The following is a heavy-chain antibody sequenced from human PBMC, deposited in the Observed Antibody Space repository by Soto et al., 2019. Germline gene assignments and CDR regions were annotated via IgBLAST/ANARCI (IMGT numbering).Heavy chain of an antibody. CDR1: GFTFSSYD. V-gene: IGHV3-13*05. CDR2: IGTAGDP. CDR3: ARGTVTDAFDI. Sequence: GGSLRLSCAASGFTFSSYDMHWVRQATGKGLEWVSAIGTAGDPYYPGSVNGRFTISKENAKNSLYLQMTSLRAGDTSVYYCARGTVTDAFDIWGQGTMVTVSS. D-gene: IGHD4-17*01. J-gene: IGHJ3*02.